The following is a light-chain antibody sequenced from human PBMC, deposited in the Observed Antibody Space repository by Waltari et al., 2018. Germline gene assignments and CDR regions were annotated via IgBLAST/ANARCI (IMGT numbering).Light chain of an antibody. CDR3: QHYRSSPPP. CDR1: QSVSSGY. CDR2: GAS. J-gene: IGKJ1*01. V-gene: IGKV3-20*01. Sequence: EIVLTQSPGTLSLSPGERATLSCRASQSVSSGYLAWYQQEPGQAPRLLIYGASNRVAGIPDRFSGGGSGTDFTLTISRLEPEDFAVYYCQHYRSSPPPFGQGTNVEIK.